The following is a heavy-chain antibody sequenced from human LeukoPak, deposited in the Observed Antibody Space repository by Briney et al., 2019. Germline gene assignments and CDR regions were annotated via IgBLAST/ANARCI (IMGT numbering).Heavy chain of an antibody. J-gene: IGHJ4*02. D-gene: IGHD3-3*01. CDR2: ISGRGDHI. CDR1: GFTFSSYA. Sequence: AGGSLRLSCAASGFTFSSYAMSWVRQAPGKGLEWVSSISGRGDHIQYAASVKGRFTISRDNSKNTLYLQMDSLRADDTAVYYCAPSVLSSFDFWGQGTLVIVSS. V-gene: IGHV3-23*01. CDR3: APSVLSSFDF.